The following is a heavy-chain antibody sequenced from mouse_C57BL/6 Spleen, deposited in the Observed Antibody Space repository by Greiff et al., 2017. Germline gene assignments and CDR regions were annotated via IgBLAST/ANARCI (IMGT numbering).Heavy chain of an antibody. CDR3: SRGGH. CDR2: ISNKANNHAT. CDR1: GFTFSDAW. D-gene: IGHD3-3*01. J-gene: IGHJ2*01. V-gene: IGHV6-6*01. Sequence: DVQLQESGGGLVQPGGSMKLSCAASGFTFSDAWMDWVRQSPEKGLEWVAEISNKANNHATYYAELVRGRFTISRDASTSSVDLQMSSLRAEDTGSYCCSRGGHWGKGTTLTVSS.